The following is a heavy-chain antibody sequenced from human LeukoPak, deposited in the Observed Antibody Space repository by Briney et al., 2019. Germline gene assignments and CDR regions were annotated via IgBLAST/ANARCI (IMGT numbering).Heavy chain of an antibody. CDR3: ARVPVYYGMDV. Sequence: SETLSLTCSVSSGSTSGYYWSWIRQSPGKGLEFIGYISYTGSTNYNPSLESRITISLDTSKSEFSLKMSSVTAADTAVYYCARVPVYYGMDVWGQGTTVIVSS. CDR1: SGSTSGYY. V-gene: IGHV4-59*01. J-gene: IGHJ6*02. CDR2: ISYTGST.